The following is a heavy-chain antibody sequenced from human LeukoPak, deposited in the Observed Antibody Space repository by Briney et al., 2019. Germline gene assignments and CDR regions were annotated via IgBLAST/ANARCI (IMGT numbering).Heavy chain of an antibody. CDR2: ISISGEAT. CDR1: GFTFSRSA. V-gene: IGHV3-23*01. CDR3: AKEEVPNDY. Sequence: PGGSLRLSCEVSGFTFSRSAMSWVRQAPGKGLEWVSGISISGEATYYADSVQGRFTISRDNSKNTVYLQMYSLGVEDTAVYYCAKEEVPNDYWGQGSLVTVSS. D-gene: IGHD2-2*01. J-gene: IGHJ4*02.